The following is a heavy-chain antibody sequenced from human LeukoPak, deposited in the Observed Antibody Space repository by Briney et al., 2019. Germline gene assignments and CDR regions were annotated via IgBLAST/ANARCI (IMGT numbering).Heavy chain of an antibody. J-gene: IGHJ6*03. V-gene: IGHV1-8*01. CDR2: VNPNSGNT. Sequence: ASPKVSRKASRYTFTRYDIKSVRHATRQGLERMGWVNPNSGNTGYAQKFQGRVTMTRNTSISTAYMELSSLRSEDTAVYYCARGYRGVTTYYYYYYMDVWGKGTTVTISS. D-gene: IGHD4-17*01. CDR3: ARGYRGVTTYYYYYYMDV. CDR1: RYTFTRYD.